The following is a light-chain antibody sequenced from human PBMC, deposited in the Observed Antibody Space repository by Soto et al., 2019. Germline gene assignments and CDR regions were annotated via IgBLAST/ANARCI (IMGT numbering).Light chain of an antibody. V-gene: IGKV3-20*01. J-gene: IGKJ1*01. CDR2: SAF. CDR1: QSVSSSY. Sequence: EIVLTQSPGTLSLSPGERATLSCRASQSVSSSYLAWYQQKPGQAPRLVIYSAFTRATGIPARFSGSGSGTEFTLTISSLQSEDFAVYYCQQYGSSLPWTFGQGTKVDIK. CDR3: QQYGSSLPWT.